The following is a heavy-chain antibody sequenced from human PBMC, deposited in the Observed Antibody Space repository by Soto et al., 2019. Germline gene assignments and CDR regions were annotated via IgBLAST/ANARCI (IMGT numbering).Heavy chain of an antibody. CDR3: ARHGYSYGGGYFDY. CDR1: EFTVSSNY. J-gene: IGHJ4*02. D-gene: IGHD5-18*01. Sequence: PGGSLRLSCAASEFTVSSNYMSWVRQAPGKGLEWVSVIYSGGSAYYADSVKGRLTISRDNSKNTLYLQMNSLRAEDTAVYYCARHGYSYGGGYFDYWGQGTLVTVSS. V-gene: IGHV3-66*04. CDR2: IYSGGSA.